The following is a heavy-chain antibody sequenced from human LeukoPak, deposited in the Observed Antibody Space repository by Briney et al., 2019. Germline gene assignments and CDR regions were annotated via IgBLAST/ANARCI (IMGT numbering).Heavy chain of an antibody. D-gene: IGHD3-3*01. CDR1: GGSFSGYY. Sequence: PSETLSLTCAVYGGSFSGYYWSWIRQPPGKGLEWIGEINHSGSTNYNPSLKSRVTLSVDTSKNQFSLKLSSVTAADTAVYYCARDLPPLYDFWSGIRNWFDPWGQGTLVTVSS. CDR3: ARDLPPLYDFWSGIRNWFDP. V-gene: IGHV4-34*01. CDR2: INHSGST. J-gene: IGHJ5*02.